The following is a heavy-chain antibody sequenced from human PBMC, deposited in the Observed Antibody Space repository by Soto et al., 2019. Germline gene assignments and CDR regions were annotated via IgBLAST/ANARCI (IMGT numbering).Heavy chain of an antibody. D-gene: IGHD3-22*01. J-gene: IGHJ5*02. CDR1: GGTFSSYA. Sequence: QVQLVQSGAEVKKPGSSVKVSCKASGGTFSSYAISWVRQAPGQGLEWMGGIIPIFGTANYAQKFQGRVTITADESTSTAYMELSSLRSEDTAVYYCARYHTGKYYYDSSVYPRWFDPWGQGTLVTVS. V-gene: IGHV1-69*01. CDR2: IIPIFGTA. CDR3: ARYHTGKYYYDSSVYPRWFDP.